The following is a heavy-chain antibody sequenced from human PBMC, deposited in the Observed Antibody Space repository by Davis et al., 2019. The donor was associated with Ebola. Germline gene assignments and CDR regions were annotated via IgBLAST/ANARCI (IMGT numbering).Heavy chain of an antibody. Sequence: PAGSLTPSCPAYASTSISDTMNCVRQPHGNGLEWLSYICTRGAPTVYADSGKGRFSVSRDDANNSLSLLMSSRRDEYTAVYYRVRDYLFALDIRGQGTMVTVSS. CDR2: ICTRGAPT. CDR3: VRDYLFALDI. V-gene: IGHV3-48*02. J-gene: IGHJ3*02. CDR1: ASTSISDT.